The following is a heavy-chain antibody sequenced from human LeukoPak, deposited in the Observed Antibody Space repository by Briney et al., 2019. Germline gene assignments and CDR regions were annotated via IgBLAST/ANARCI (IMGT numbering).Heavy chain of an antibody. V-gene: IGHV3-20*04. CDR3: ARVDKEDDFWSGYHS. Sequence: GGSLRLSCVASGFTFSSYWMSWVRQAPGKGLEWVSGINWNGGSTGYADSVKGRFTISRDNAKNSLYLQMNSLRAEDTALYYCARVDKEDDFWSGYHSWGQGTLVTVSS. J-gene: IGHJ4*02. CDR2: INWNGGST. CDR1: GFTFSSYW. D-gene: IGHD3-3*01.